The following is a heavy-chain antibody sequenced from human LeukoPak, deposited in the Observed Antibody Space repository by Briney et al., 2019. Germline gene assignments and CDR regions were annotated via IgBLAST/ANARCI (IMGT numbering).Heavy chain of an antibody. Sequence: GGSLRLSCAASGFTFSSYDMHWVRQATGKGLEWVSAIGTAGDTYYPGSVKGRFTISRENAKNSLYLQMNSLRAGDTAVYYWARVRVRNGSGIYSYYYGMDVWGQGTTVTVSS. CDR1: GFTFSSYD. D-gene: IGHD3-10*01. CDR3: ARVRVRNGSGIYSYYYGMDV. CDR2: IGTAGDT. V-gene: IGHV3-13*01. J-gene: IGHJ6*02.